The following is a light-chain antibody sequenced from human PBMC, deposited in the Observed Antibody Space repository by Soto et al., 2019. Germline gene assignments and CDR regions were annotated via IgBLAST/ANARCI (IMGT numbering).Light chain of an antibody. V-gene: IGKV3-11*01. CDR1: QSVSSY. Sequence: EFVLTQSPATLSLTGGERATLSCRASQSVSSYLAWYQQKPGQAPRLLIYDASNRATGIPARFSGTGSGTDFTLTINNLEPEDFAVYYCQVRTNWSIAFGRGTRLEIK. J-gene: IGKJ5*01. CDR2: DAS. CDR3: QVRTNWSIA.